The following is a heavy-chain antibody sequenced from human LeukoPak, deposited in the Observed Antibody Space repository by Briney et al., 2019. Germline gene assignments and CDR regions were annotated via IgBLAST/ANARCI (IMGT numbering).Heavy chain of an antibody. CDR2: IFSGGPT. CDR1: GFTVSSNY. J-gene: IGHJ6*02. CDR3: AREGNYYDMDV. Sequence: PGGSLRLSCAASGFTVSSNYMSWVRQAPGKGLEWVSVIFSGGPTYYADSVKGRFTISRDNSKNTLYLQMNSLRAEDTAVYYCAREGNYYDMDVWGQGTTVTVSS. V-gene: IGHV3-53*01.